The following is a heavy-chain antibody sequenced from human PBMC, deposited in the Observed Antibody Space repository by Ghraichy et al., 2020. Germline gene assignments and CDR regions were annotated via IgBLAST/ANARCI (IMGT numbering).Heavy chain of an antibody. J-gene: IGHJ4*02. Sequence: GGSLRLSCAASGFYFTDFWMHWVRQTPGRGLEWVSHLNIDGTTLNYADSVKGRFTISRDNSKNTMYLQMISLTVEDTAVYYCGRSYMDGLRHFDFWGQGPLVTVSS. CDR3: GRSYMDGLRHFDF. CDR2: LNIDGTTL. D-gene: IGHD2-2*02. V-gene: IGHV3-74*01. CDR1: GFYFTDFW.